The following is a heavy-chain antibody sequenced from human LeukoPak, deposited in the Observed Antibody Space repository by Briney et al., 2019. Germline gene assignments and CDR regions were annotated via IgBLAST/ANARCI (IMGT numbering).Heavy chain of an antibody. D-gene: IGHD3-10*01. CDR3: ARDSFRMVRGVIDY. Sequence: ASVKVSCKASGYTFTSYGISWMRQAPGQGLEWMGWISAYNGNTNYAQKLQGRVTMTTDISTSTAYMELRSLRSDDTAVYYCARDSFRMVRGVIDYWGQGTLVTVSS. J-gene: IGHJ4*02. CDR1: GYTFTSYG. CDR2: ISAYNGNT. V-gene: IGHV1-18*01.